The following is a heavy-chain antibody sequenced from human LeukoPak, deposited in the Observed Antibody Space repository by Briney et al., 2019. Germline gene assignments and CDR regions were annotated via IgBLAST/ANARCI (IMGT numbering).Heavy chain of an antibody. Sequence: ASVKVSCKASGYSFTSFGMNWVRQAPGQGLEWMGWINPKSGDTNYAQNFQGRVTMTRNMSISTAYMELSRLRSDDTAVYYCAKDLQWELPRGDALDIWGQGTMVTVSS. D-gene: IGHD1-26*01. V-gene: IGHV1-2*02. J-gene: IGHJ3*02. CDR3: AKDLQWELPRGDALDI. CDR2: INPKSGDT. CDR1: GYSFTSFG.